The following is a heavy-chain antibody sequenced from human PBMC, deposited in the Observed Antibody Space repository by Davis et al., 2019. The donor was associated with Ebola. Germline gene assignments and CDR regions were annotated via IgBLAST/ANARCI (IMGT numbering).Heavy chain of an antibody. CDR2: ISSDTNNK. D-gene: IGHD1-14*01. CDR1: GFTFSDYG. Sequence: PGGSLRLSCVASGFTFSDYGMHWVRQSPGKGLEWVAVISSDTNNKFYADSVKGRFTISRDNSNHTLFLQVNSLRIEDTAVYYCARSPELWSFDYWGQGALVIVSS. CDR3: ARSPELWSFDY. V-gene: IGHV3-30*03. J-gene: IGHJ4*02.